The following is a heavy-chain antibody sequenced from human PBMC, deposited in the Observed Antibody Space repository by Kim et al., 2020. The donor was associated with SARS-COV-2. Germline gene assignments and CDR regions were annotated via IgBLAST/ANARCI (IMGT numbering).Heavy chain of an antibody. Sequence: SETLSLTCAVTGDSIIGSNWWNWVRQPPGKGLEWIGEIYHSGTTNYNPSLKSRVVISVDNSNNRFSLDLTSVTAADTAVYYCARDNGAVAGTELDFWGQG. CDR1: GDSIIGSNW. CDR3: ARDNGAVAGTELDF. D-gene: IGHD6-19*01. V-gene: IGHV4-4*02. CDR2: IYHSGTT. J-gene: IGHJ4*02.